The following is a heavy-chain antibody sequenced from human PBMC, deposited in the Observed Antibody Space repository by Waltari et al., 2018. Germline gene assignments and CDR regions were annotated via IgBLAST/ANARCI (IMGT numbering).Heavy chain of an antibody. Sequence: QLQLQQSGPGLVKPSESLSLICRVSGENTDNNHVYNWVRQAPGKGLEWIGQVRPRGRTNYNPSLESRVTVSIDTSKNQFSLKVAPVTAADTAVYYCARDRGRGLYLDSWGQGTLVTVSP. V-gene: IGHV4-4*02. CDR1: GENTDNNHV. CDR2: VRPRGRT. CDR3: ARDRGRGLYLDS. D-gene: IGHD2-15*01. J-gene: IGHJ4*02.